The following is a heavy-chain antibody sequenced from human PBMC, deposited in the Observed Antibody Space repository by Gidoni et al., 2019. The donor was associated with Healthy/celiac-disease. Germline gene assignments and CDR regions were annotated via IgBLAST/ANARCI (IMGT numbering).Heavy chain of an antibody. J-gene: IGHJ3*02. Sequence: QVQLVESGGGVVQPGRSLRLSCAASGFTFSSYGMHGVRPAPGKGLEWVAVIWYDGSNKYYADSVKGRFTISRDNSKNTLYLQMNSLRAEDTAVYYCARDQSSGWTGAFDIWGQGTMVTVSS. V-gene: IGHV3-33*01. D-gene: IGHD6-19*01. CDR2: IWYDGSNK. CDR1: GFTFSSYG. CDR3: ARDQSSGWTGAFDI.